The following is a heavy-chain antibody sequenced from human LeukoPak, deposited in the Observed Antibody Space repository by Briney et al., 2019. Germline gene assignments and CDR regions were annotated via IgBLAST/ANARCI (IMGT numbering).Heavy chain of an antibody. CDR2: ISGSGGST. V-gene: IGHV3-23*01. CDR3: ARGFWSGYYYNWFDP. J-gene: IGHJ5*02. D-gene: IGHD3-3*01. CDR1: GFTFSSYA. Sequence: GGSLRLSCAASGFTFSSYAMSWVRQAPGKGLEWVSAISGSGGSTYYADSMKGQFTISRDSSKNTLYLQMNSLRAEDTAVYYCARGFWSGYYYNWFDPWGQGTLVTVSS.